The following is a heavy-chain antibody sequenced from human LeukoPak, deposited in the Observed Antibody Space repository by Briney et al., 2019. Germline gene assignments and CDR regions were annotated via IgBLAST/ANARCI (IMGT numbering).Heavy chain of an antibody. V-gene: IGHV3-74*01. CDR1: GFTFSSYW. CDR2: INSDGSST. Sequence: GGSLRLSCAASGFTFSSYWMHWVRQDPGKGLVWVSRINSDGSSTSYADSVKGRFTISRDNAKNTLYLQMNSLRAEDTAVYYCAKDSNSGSYSVDYMDVWGKGTTVTVSS. CDR3: AKDSNSGSYSVDYMDV. J-gene: IGHJ6*03. D-gene: IGHD1-26*01.